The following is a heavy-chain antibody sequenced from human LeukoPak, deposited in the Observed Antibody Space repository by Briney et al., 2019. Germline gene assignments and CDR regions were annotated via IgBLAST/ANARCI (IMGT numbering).Heavy chain of an antibody. V-gene: IGHV4-39*01. CDR1: GGSISTSNYY. J-gene: IGHJ4*02. Sequence: PSETLSLTCNVSGGSISTSNYYWGWIRQPPGKGLEWMGSISYSGTTYYNPSLKSRVTISVDTSKNQFSLKLTSVTAADTAVFYCATTSFYGSGRFDYWSQGTLVTVSS. CDR2: ISYSGTT. CDR3: ATTSFYGSGRFDY. D-gene: IGHD3-10*01.